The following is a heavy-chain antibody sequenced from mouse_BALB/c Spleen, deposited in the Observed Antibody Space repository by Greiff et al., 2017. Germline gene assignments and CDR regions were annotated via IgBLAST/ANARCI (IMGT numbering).Heavy chain of an antibody. Sequence: EVKLQQSGPELVKPGASVKMSCKASGYTFTSYVMHWVKQKPGQGLEWIGYINPYNDGTKYNEKFKGKATLTSDKSSSTAYMELSSLTSEDSAVYYCARGTTVVATGAMDYWGQGTSVTVSS. V-gene: IGHV1-14*01. CDR1: GYTFTSYV. J-gene: IGHJ4*01. CDR2: INPYNDGT. CDR3: ARGTTVVATGAMDY. D-gene: IGHD1-1*01.